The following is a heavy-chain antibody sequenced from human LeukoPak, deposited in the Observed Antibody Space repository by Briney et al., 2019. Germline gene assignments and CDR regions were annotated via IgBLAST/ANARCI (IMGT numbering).Heavy chain of an antibody. CDR1: GLTFSSYA. Sequence: GGSLRLSCAASGLTFSSYAMHWVRQAPGKGLEWVAVISYDGSNKYYADSVKGRFTISRDNSKNTLYLQMNSLRAEDTAVYYCARPLLIAAAGTRFPDYWGQGTLVTVSS. V-gene: IGHV3-30*04. J-gene: IGHJ4*02. CDR2: ISYDGSNK. CDR3: ARPLLIAAAGTRFPDY. D-gene: IGHD6-13*01.